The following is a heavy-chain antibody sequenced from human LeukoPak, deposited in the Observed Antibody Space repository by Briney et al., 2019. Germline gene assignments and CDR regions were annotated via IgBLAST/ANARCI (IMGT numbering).Heavy chain of an antibody. Sequence: PGGSLRLSCAASGFPFSTYSMNWVRQAPGKGLEWVSSITSSSDSKYYADPIKGRLTISRDNARNSLHLQMNSLRAEDTAVYYCAREIMGGTFDYWGQGALVTVSS. CDR1: GFPFSTYS. D-gene: IGHD1-26*01. CDR2: ITSSSDSK. CDR3: AREIMGGTFDY. J-gene: IGHJ4*02. V-gene: IGHV3-21*01.